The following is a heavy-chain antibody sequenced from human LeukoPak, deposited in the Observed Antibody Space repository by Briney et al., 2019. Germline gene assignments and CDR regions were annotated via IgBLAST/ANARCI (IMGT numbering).Heavy chain of an antibody. Sequence: GGSLRLSCAVSGITLSNYGMTWVRQAPGKGLEWVAGISDTGGRTNYADSVKGRFTISRDNPKNTLYLQMNSLRAEDTAVYFWAKRGVVNRVILVGVPKRGYHFDSWGQGALVTVSS. V-gene: IGHV3-23*01. J-gene: IGHJ4*02. D-gene: IGHD3-22*01. CDR2: ISDTGGRT. CDR1: GITLSNYG. CDR3: AKRGVVNRVILVGVPKRGYHFDS.